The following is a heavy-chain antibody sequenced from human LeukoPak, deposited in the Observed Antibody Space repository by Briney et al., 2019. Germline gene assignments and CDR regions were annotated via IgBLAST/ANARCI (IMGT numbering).Heavy chain of an antibody. CDR3: VGGYKSDY. V-gene: IGHV3-74*01. Sequence: GGSLRLSCAASGFTFSSYWMHWVRQAPGKGLMWVSGINSDGSRTSYADSVKGRFTISRDNAKNTLYLQMNSLRAEDTAVYYCVGGYKSDYWGQGTLVTVSS. J-gene: IGHJ4*02. CDR1: GFTFSSYW. CDR2: INSDGSRT. D-gene: IGHD5-24*01.